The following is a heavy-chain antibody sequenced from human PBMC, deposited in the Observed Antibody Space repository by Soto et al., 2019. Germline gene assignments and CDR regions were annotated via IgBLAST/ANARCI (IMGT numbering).Heavy chain of an antibody. CDR3: ARDPYYFDNSGYHDVFDI. V-gene: IGHV3-66*01. CDR2: IYAGGNP. D-gene: IGHD3-22*01. J-gene: IGHJ3*02. Sequence: EVQLVESGGGLVQPGGSLRISCAASGFSVSSDYMSWVRQTPGKGLEWVSIIYAGGNPYYADSVKGRFTISRDNSKNTLNLQMNSLRAEDTGVYFCARDPYYFDNSGYHDVFDIWGQGTVVTVSS. CDR1: GFSVSSDY.